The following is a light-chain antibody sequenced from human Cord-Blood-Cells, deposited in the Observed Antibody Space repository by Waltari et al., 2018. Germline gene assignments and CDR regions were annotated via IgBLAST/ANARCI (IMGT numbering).Light chain of an antibody. CDR2: GAS. Sequence: EIVLTQSPGTLSLSPGERATLSCRASQSVSSSYVAWYQQKPCQAPRLLIYGASSRATGIPDRFSGSGSGTDFTLNISRLEPEDFAVYYCQQYGSSPTWTFGQGTKVEIK. V-gene: IGKV3-20*01. CDR3: QQYGSSPTWT. CDR1: QSVSSSY. J-gene: IGKJ1*01.